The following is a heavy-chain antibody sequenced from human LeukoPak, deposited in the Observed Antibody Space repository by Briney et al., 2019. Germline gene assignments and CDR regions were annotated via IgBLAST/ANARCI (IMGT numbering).Heavy chain of an antibody. Sequence: SETLSLTCIVSGGSISSGDYYWTWIRQPPGKGLEWIGYIYYSGSTHYNPSLKSRVSISVDTAKNQFSLNLSSVTAADTAVYYCARDQNKYDSSGYYYYQYGMDVWGQGTTVTVAS. V-gene: IGHV4-30-4*01. D-gene: IGHD3-22*01. CDR1: GGSISSGDYY. CDR3: ARDQNKYDSSGYYYYQYGMDV. J-gene: IGHJ6*02. CDR2: IYYSGST.